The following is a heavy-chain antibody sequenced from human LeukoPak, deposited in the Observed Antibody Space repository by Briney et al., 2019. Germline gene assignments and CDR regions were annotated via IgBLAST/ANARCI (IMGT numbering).Heavy chain of an antibody. CDR2: ISAYNGNT. CDR1: GYTFTSYG. Sequence: ASVKVSCKASGYTFTSYGISWVRQAPGQGLEWMGWISAYNGNTNYAQKLQGRVTMTTDTSTSTAYMELRSLRSDDTAVYYCARVELPGYYDSSGYYPDYYFDYWGQGTLVTVSS. J-gene: IGHJ4*02. CDR3: ARVELPGYYDSSGYYPDYYFDY. V-gene: IGHV1-18*01. D-gene: IGHD3-22*01.